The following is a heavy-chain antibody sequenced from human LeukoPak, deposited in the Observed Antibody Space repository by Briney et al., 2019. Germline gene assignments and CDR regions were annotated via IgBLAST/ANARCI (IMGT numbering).Heavy chain of an antibody. CDR2: IKQDGSEK. CDR3: ARGWNYAFRFDY. V-gene: IGHV3-7*01. D-gene: IGHD1-7*01. Sequence: GGSLRLSCAASGFTFSDYWMTWFRQAPGKGLEWVAHIKQDGSEKYYGDSVKGRFTISRDNAKNLVYLQRNSLGAEDTAVYYCARGWNYAFRFDYWGQGTLVTVSS. CDR1: GFTFSDYW. J-gene: IGHJ4*02.